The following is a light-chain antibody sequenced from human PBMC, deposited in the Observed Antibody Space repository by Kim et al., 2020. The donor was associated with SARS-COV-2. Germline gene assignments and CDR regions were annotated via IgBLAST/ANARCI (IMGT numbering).Light chain of an antibody. CDR3: QQYNSYPFT. CDR2: AAS. Sequence: GGDIFTITTRARQGISNYLSGFQQKPGKAPKSLIYAASSLQSGVPSKFRGSGSGTYFTLTISSLQPQDFVTYCCQQYNSYPFTFVVGTKVDIK. J-gene: IGKJ3*01. V-gene: IGKV1-16*02. CDR1: QGISNY.